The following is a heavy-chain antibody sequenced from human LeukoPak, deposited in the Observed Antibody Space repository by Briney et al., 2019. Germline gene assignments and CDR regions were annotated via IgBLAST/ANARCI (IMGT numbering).Heavy chain of an antibody. CDR1: GGSFSGYF. CDR2: INDSGSI. J-gene: IGHJ5*02. Sequence: PPETLSLTCAVYGGSFSGYFWSWIRQPPGKGLEWIGEINDSGSIHYNPSFKGRLTISVDTSKNQFSLELSSVTAADTAVYYCARGKGYSDYIAWFDPWGQGTLVTVSS. D-gene: IGHD4-11*01. CDR3: ARGKGYSDYIAWFDP. V-gene: IGHV4-34*01.